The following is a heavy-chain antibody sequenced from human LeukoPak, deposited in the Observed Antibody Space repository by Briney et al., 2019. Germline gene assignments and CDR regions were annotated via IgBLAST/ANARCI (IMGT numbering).Heavy chain of an antibody. V-gene: IGHV4-30-4*01. CDR2: IYYSGST. D-gene: IGHD2-15*01. Sequence: SETLSLTCTVSGGSISSGDYYWSWIRQPPGKGLEWIGYIYYSGSTYYNPSLKSRVTKSVDTSKNQFSLKLSSVTAADTAVYYCASNTDYSVIDYWGQGTLVTVSS. CDR3: ASNTDYSVIDY. CDR1: GGSISSGDYY. J-gene: IGHJ4*02.